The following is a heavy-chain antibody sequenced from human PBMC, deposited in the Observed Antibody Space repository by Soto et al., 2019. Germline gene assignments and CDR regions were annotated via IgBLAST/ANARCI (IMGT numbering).Heavy chain of an antibody. CDR3: ARGSSPPTGAFDP. D-gene: IGHD1-26*01. V-gene: IGHV4-30-4*01. Sequence: SETLSLTCTVSGGSISSGDYYWSWIRQPPGKGLEWIGYIYYSGSTYYNPSLKRRVTISVDTSKNQFSLKLSSVTAADTAVYYCARGSSPPTGAFDPWGQGTLVTVSS. CDR2: IYYSGST. J-gene: IGHJ5*02. CDR1: GGSISSGDYY.